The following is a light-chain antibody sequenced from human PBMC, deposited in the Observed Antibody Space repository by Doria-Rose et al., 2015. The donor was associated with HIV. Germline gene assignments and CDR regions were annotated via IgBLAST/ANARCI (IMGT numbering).Light chain of an antibody. Sequence: TQSPGTLSLSPGERATLSCRASQSVSSSYLAWYQQKPGQSPRLLIYGASSRATGIPDRISGSGSGTDFTLTISRPEPEDFAVYYCQQYGGSPWTFGQGTKVEIK. CDR3: QQYGGSPWT. CDR1: QSVSSSY. V-gene: IGKV3-20*01. CDR2: GAS. J-gene: IGKJ1*01.